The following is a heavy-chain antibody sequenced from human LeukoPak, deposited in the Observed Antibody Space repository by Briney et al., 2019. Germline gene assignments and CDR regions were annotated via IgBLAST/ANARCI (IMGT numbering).Heavy chain of an antibody. D-gene: IGHD3-10*01. CDR2: ISSSGSTI. Sequence: PGESLRLSCAASGFTFSSYEMNWVRQTPGKGLEWVSYISSSGSTIYYADSVKGRFTISRDNAKNSLYLQMNSLRAEDTAVYYCARGRSYYGSGSDYWGQGTLVTVSS. V-gene: IGHV3-48*03. CDR1: GFTFSSYE. J-gene: IGHJ4*02. CDR3: ARGRSYYGSGSDY.